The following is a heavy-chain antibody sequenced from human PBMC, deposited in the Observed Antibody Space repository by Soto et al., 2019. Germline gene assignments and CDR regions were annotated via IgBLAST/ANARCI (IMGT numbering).Heavy chain of an antibody. CDR1: VFTFSSYW. CDR3: ARDSRFLEWLSLSYYYYGMDV. CDR2: INSDGSST. J-gene: IGHJ6*02. V-gene: IGHV3-74*01. Sequence: GGSLRLACAASVFTFSSYWMHWVRQAPGKGLVWVSRINSDGSSTSYADSVKGRFTISRDNAKNTLYLQMNSLRAEDTAVYYCARDSRFLEWLSLSYYYYGMDVWGQGTTVTVSS. D-gene: IGHD3-3*01.